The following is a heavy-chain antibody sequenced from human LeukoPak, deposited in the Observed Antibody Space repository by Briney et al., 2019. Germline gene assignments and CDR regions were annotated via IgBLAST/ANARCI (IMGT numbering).Heavy chain of an antibody. CDR1: GYTFIKYY. CDR2: ISPNGGKT. Sequence: ASVRIFCKPSGYTFIKYYIHCVPHASGQGLEGMGVISPNGGKTSYAKNFQDRLSMTSDTSTSTAYMELSSLRSEDTAMYYCTRAINSWFDSWGQGTPVSVSS. V-gene: IGHV1-46*01. J-gene: IGHJ5*01. D-gene: IGHD3-9*01. CDR3: TRAINSWFDS.